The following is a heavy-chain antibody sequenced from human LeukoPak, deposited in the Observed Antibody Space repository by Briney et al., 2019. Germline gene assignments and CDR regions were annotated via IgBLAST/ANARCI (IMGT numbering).Heavy chain of an antibody. CDR3: AKNGDRGAYCTGGACYPYFYYYMDV. V-gene: IGHV3-30*18. D-gene: IGHD2-8*02. Sequence: GGSLRLSCAASGFTFSSYGMHWVRQAPGKGLEWVAVISYDVGKKYYEDSVKGRFTISRDNSKNTLYLQMNSLRAEDTAVYYCAKNGDRGAYCTGGACYPYFYYYMDVWGKGTTVTI. CDR1: GFTFSSYG. CDR2: ISYDVGKK. J-gene: IGHJ6*03.